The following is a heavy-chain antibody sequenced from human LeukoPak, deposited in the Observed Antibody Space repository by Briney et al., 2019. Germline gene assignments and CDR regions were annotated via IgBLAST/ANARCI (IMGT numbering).Heavy chain of an antibody. Sequence: GGSLRLSCAASGFTLSSYSMNWVRQAPGKGLEWVSSISSSSSYIYYAGSVKGRFTISRDNAKNSLYLQMNSLRAEDTAVYYCARLLVSAFDIWGQGTMVTVSS. CDR3: ARLLVSAFDI. J-gene: IGHJ3*02. CDR2: ISSSSSYI. D-gene: IGHD2-8*02. V-gene: IGHV3-21*01. CDR1: GFTLSSYS.